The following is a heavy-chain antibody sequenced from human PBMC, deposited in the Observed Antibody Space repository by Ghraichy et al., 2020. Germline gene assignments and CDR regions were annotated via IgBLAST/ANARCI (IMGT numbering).Heavy chain of an antibody. Sequence: GGSLRLSCAASGFTFSSYSMNWVRQAPGKGLEWVSYISSSSSTIYYADSVKGRFTISRDNAKNSLYLQMNSLRDEDTAVYYCARTSYSSGWCGAFDGWSEGRIVTVSS. CDR2: ISSSSSTI. CDR3: ARTSYSSGWCGAFDG. V-gene: IGHV3-48*02. CDR1: GFTFSSYS. J-gene: IGHJ3*01. D-gene: IGHD6-19*01.